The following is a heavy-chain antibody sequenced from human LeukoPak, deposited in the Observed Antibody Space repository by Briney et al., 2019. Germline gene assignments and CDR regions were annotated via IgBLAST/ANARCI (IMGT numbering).Heavy chain of an antibody. CDR1: GFTFTSYA. J-gene: IGHJ4*02. Sequence: GGSLRLSRAASGFTFTSYAMSWVRQAPGKGLEWVSVISGSGGSTYYADSVKGRFTISRDNSKNTLYLQMSSLRAEDTAVYYCAKPLYYDSSAYWYYFDYWGQGTLVTVSS. D-gene: IGHD3-22*01. CDR2: ISGSGGST. CDR3: AKPLYYDSSAYWYYFDY. V-gene: IGHV3-23*01.